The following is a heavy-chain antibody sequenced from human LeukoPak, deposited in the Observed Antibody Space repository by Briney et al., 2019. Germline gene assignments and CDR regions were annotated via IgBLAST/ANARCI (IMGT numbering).Heavy chain of an antibody. J-gene: IGHJ4*02. D-gene: IGHD3-3*01. V-gene: IGHV4-59*01. CDR2: IYYSGST. CDR1: GGSISSYY. CDR3: ASRSLYDFWFDY. Sequence: SETLSLTCTVSGGSISSYYWSWIRQPPGKGLEWIGYIYYSGSTNYNPSLKSRVTISVDTSKNQFSLKLSSVTAADTAVYYCASRSLYDFWFDYWGQGTLVTVSS.